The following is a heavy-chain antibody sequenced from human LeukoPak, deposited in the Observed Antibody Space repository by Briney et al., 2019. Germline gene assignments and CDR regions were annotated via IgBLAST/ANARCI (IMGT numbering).Heavy chain of an antibody. CDR2: INHSGST. Sequence: PSETLSLTCAVYGGSFSGYYWSWIRQPPGKGLEWIGEINHSGSTNYNPSLKSRVTISVDTSKNQFSLKLSSVTAADTAVYYCARAFIYYYYYMDVWGKGTTVTVSS. V-gene: IGHV4-34*01. CDR3: ARAFIYYYYYMDV. CDR1: GGSFSGYY. J-gene: IGHJ6*03.